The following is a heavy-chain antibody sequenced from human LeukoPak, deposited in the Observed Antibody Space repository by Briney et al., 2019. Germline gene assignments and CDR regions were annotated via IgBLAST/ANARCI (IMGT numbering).Heavy chain of an antibody. Sequence: AGRSLRLSCAASGFTFSSYGMHWVRQAPGKGLEWVAVISYDGSNKYYADSVKGRFTISRDNSKNTLYLQMNSLRAEDTAVYYCATRDPPLDYWGQGTLVTVSS. CDR2: ISYDGSNK. D-gene: IGHD5-24*01. J-gene: IGHJ4*02. CDR1: GFTFSSYG. V-gene: IGHV3-30*03. CDR3: ATRDPPLDY.